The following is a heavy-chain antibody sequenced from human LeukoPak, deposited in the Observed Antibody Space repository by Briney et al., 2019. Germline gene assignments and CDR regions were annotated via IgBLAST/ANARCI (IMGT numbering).Heavy chain of an antibody. Sequence: SETLSLTCAVSGYSISSCYYWGWIRQPPGKGLEWIGSIYHSGSTNYNPSLKSRVTISVDTSKNQFSLKLSSVTAADTAVYYCARGGKGIDILTGYPYYYFDYWGQGTLVTVSS. CDR3: ARGGKGIDILTGYPYYYFDY. CDR1: GYSISSCYY. J-gene: IGHJ4*02. D-gene: IGHD3-9*01. CDR2: IYHSGST. V-gene: IGHV4-38-2*01.